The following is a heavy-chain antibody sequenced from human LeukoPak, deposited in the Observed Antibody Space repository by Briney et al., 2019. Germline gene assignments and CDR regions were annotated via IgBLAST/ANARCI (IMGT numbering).Heavy chain of an antibody. CDR3: ARVYGFGELLSAFDY. J-gene: IGHJ4*02. CDR2: ISGSGGST. CDR1: GFTFSSYA. V-gene: IGHV3-23*01. Sequence: PGGSLRLSCAASGFTFSSYAMSWVRQAPGKGLELVSAISGSGGSTYYADSVKGRFTISRDNSKNTLYLQMNSLRAEDTAVYYCARVYGFGELLSAFDYWGQGTLVTVSS. D-gene: IGHD3-10*01.